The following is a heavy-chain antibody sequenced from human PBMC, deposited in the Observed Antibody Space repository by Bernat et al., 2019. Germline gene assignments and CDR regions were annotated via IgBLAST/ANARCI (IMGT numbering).Heavy chain of an antibody. CDR3: ARVGDSSGYSMYYFDY. V-gene: IGHV4-31*03. CDR1: GGSISSGGYY. Sequence: QVQLQESGPGLVKPLQTLSLTCTVSGGSISSGGYYWSWIRQHPGKGLEWIGYIYYSGSTYYNPSLKSRVTISVDTSKNQFSLKLSSVTAADTAVYYCARVGDSSGYSMYYFDYWGQGTLVTVSS. D-gene: IGHD3-22*01. CDR2: IYYSGST. J-gene: IGHJ4*02.